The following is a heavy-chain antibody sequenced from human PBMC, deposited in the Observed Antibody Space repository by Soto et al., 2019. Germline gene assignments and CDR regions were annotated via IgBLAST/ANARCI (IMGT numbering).Heavy chain of an antibody. V-gene: IGHV4-30-4*01. Sequence: TLSLTCTVSGGSTSSDNYWSWIRQPPGKGLEWIGHIYYSGNTDYNPSLKSRLAISIDTSKNQFSLKLSSVTAADTAVYFCAREGGESSDGLYYFDSWGQGSLVTVSA. CDR1: GGSTSSDNY. CDR2: IYYSGNT. J-gene: IGHJ4*02. D-gene: IGHD3-16*01. CDR3: AREGGESSDGLYYFDS.